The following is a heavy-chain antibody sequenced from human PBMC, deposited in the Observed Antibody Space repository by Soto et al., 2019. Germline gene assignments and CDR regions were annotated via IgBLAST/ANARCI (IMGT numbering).Heavy chain of an antibody. CDR2: ISYNGNKI. Sequence: SGDTLCIYVLHGIRQAPGKGLEWVKFISYNGNKINYADSVKGRFTVSRDNSKNTLYLQMNSLRPEDTAVYYYAKQRSTFVIWGQRILVTV. J-gene: IGHJ4*02. CDR1: GDTLCIYV. V-gene: IGHV3-30*18. D-gene: IGHD2-2*01. CDR3: AKQRSTFVI.